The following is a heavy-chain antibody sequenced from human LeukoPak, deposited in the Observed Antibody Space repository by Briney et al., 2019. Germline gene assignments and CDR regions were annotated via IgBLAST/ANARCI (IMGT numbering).Heavy chain of an antibody. D-gene: IGHD3-22*01. CDR2: ISHDGSNK. J-gene: IGHJ2*01. CDR1: GFTFSSYA. Sequence: GRSLRLSCAASGFTFSSYAMHWVRQAPGKGLEWVAVISHDGSNKYYADSVKGRFTISRENAKNSLYLQMNSLRAGDTAVYYCARASGVRYYDSSGYPYWYFDLWGRGTLVTVSS. V-gene: IGHV3-30*14. CDR3: ARASGVRYYDSSGYPYWYFDL.